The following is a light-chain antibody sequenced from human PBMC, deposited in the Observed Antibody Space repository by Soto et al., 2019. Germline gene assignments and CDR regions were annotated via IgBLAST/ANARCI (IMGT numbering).Light chain of an antibody. V-gene: IGKV3-20*01. Sequence: IVMTQSPGTLSLSPGERATLSCRASQSVSSTYIAWYQQNPGQAPRLLIYGASSRATGIPDRFSGSGSGTDFTLTISRLEPEDFAVYFCQQYGRSPPFTFAQGTKVEIK. CDR2: GAS. CDR3: QQYGRSPPFT. J-gene: IGKJ2*01. CDR1: QSVSSTY.